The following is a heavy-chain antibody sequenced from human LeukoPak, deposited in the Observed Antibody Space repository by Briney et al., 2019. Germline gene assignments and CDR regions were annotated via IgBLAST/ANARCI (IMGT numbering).Heavy chain of an antibody. CDR3: AREGGIAAFDY. CDR1: GFTFSRYG. Sequence: PGGSLRLSCAASGFTFSRYGMSWVRQAPGKGLEWVSAISGSGGSTYYADSVKGRFTISRDNAKNSLYLQMNSLRAEDTAVYYCAREGGIAAFDYWGQGTLVTVSS. CDR2: ISGSGGST. D-gene: IGHD6-13*01. J-gene: IGHJ4*02. V-gene: IGHV3-23*01.